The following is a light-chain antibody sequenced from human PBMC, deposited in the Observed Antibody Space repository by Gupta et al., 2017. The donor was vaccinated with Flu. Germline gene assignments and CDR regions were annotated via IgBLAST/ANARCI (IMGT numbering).Light chain of an antibody. CDR1: QAIRSN. Sequence: EIVMTQSPATLSVSPGERVTLSCRASQAIRSNLAWYQQKPGQAPRLLIYGASTMVSGIPDRFSGSGSGTEFTLTISSLQSEDFAVYYCQQFNTWPPYTFGQGTKLEIK. V-gene: IGKV3-15*01. CDR2: GAS. J-gene: IGKJ2*01. CDR3: QQFNTWPPYT.